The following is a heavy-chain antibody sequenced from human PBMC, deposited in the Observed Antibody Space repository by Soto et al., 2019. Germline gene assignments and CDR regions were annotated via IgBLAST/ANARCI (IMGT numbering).Heavy chain of an antibody. CDR1: GYTFTSYD. CDR3: ARREVVRGSYYFDY. CDR2: MNPNSGNT. V-gene: IGHV1-8*01. D-gene: IGHD2-15*01. Sequence: QVQLVQSGAEVKKPGASVKVSCKASGYTFTSYDINWVRQATGQGLEWMGWMNPNSGNTGYAQKFQGRVTMTRNTSISTAYMELSSLRSEDTAVYYCARREVVRGSYYFDYWGQGTLVTVSS. J-gene: IGHJ4*02.